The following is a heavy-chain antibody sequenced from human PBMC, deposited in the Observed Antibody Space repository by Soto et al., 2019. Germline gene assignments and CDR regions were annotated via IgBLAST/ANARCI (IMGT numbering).Heavy chain of an antibody. D-gene: IGHD1-26*01. CDR3: ASMKEWELPYYYYGMDV. CDR1: GGTFSSYA. Sequence: QVQLVQSGAELKKPGSSVKVSCKASGGTFSSYAISWVRQAPGQGLEWMGGIIPIFGTANYAQKFQGRVTITADESTSTAYMELSSLRSEDTAVYYCASMKEWELPYYYYGMDVWGQGTTVTVSS. CDR2: IIPIFGTA. J-gene: IGHJ6*02. V-gene: IGHV1-69*01.